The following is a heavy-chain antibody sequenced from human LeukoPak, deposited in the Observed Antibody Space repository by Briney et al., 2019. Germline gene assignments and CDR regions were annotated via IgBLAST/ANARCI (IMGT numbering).Heavy chain of an antibody. CDR3: ARGGDWGGDCYFYY. Sequence: SESLSLTCTVSGGSISSGSYCWSWIRQPAGKGLEWIGRIFSSGSTNYNSSVKRRVTISVNSSKNQSSLKLSSVTAADMAVYYCARGGDWGGDCYFYYWGQGTLVTASS. D-gene: IGHD2-21*02. V-gene: IGHV4-61*02. J-gene: IGHJ4*02. CDR2: IFSSGST. CDR1: GGSISSGSYC.